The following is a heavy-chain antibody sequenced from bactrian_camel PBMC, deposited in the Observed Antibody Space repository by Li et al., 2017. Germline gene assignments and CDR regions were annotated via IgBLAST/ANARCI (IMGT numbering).Heavy chain of an antibody. J-gene: IGHJ4*01. Sequence: VQLVESGGGLVQPGGSLRLSCAASGFTFSTYAITWVRQAPGKGLALVSRINTYGGKYYADSVRARFTFSRDNAKNTLYLQLNSLKPEDTAMYYCAAEAVYGVPNWGQGTQVTVS. D-gene: IGHD3*01. CDR2: INTYGGK. CDR1: GFTFSTYA. V-gene: IGHV3S10*01. CDR3: AAEAVYGVPN.